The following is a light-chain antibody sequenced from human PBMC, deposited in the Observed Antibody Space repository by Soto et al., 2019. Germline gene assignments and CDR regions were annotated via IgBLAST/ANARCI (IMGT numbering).Light chain of an antibody. CDR2: AAS. V-gene: IGKV1-9*01. CDR1: QGITSY. Sequence: IQLTQSPSSLSASVGDSVTITCRASQGITSYLAWYQQKPGKAPNLLIYAASTLQAGVPSRFSGSGSGTDFTLTISCLQSEDFATYYCQQYYSYPQTFGQGTKVDI. CDR3: QQYYSYPQT. J-gene: IGKJ1*01.